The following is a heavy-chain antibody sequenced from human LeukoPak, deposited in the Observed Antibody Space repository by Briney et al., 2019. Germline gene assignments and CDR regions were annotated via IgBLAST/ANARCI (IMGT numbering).Heavy chain of an antibody. CDR2: IYSSGST. D-gene: IGHD1-7*01. V-gene: IGHV4-4*07. CDR3: ARGIGLEL. Sequence: SETLSLTCTVSGGSISANYWIWMRQPAGKGLEYIGRIYSSGSTNYNPSLKSRVTMSVDTSKNQFSLKLSSVTAADTAVYYCARGIGLELGGQGTLVTVSS. CDR1: GGSISANY. J-gene: IGHJ4*02.